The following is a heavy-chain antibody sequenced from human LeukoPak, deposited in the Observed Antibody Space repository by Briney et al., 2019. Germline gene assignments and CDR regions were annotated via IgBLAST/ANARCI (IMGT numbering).Heavy chain of an antibody. V-gene: IGHV1-58*01. Sequence: ASVKVSCKASGFTFSNSAVQWVRQARGQRLEWIGWIVVDSGYTTYAQKFQERVTITRDMSTSTAYMELSSLRSEDTAVYYCARVPYSSGWEYYFDYWGQGTLVTVSS. CDR1: GFTFSNSA. J-gene: IGHJ4*02. CDR3: ARVPYSSGWEYYFDY. D-gene: IGHD6-19*01. CDR2: IVVDSGYT.